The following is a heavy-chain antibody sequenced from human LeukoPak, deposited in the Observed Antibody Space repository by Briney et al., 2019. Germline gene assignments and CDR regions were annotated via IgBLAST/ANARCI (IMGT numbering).Heavy chain of an antibody. J-gene: IGHJ4*02. Sequence: GRSLRLSCAASGFTFSSYAMHWVRQAPGKGLEWVAVISYDGSNKYYADSVKGRFTISRDNSKNTLYLQMNSLRAEDTAVYYCANSILSSSWYQADYWGQGTLVTVSS. CDR2: ISYDGSNK. CDR3: ANSILSSSWYQADY. V-gene: IGHV3-30-3*01. CDR1: GFTFSSYA. D-gene: IGHD6-13*01.